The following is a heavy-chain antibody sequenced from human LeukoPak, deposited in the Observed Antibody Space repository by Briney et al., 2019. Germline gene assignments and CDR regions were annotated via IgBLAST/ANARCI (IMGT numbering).Heavy chain of an antibody. D-gene: IGHD6-19*01. CDR2: IYYSGST. CDR1: GGSISNSGYY. CDR3: ARHGWLGVGGWY. Sequence: SETLSLTCTVSGGSISNSGYYWGWIRQPPGKGLEWIGNIYYSGSTYYNSSLKSRVTISVDTSKNQFSLELSSVTAADTAVYSCARHGWLGVGGWYWGQGTLVTVSS. J-gene: IGHJ4*02. V-gene: IGHV4-39*01.